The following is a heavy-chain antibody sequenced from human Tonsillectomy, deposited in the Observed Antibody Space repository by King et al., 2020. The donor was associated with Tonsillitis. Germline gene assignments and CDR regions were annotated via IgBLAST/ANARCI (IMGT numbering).Heavy chain of an antibody. CDR1: GYTFTGYY. CDR3: AGLHYYDSSGYYPHDALAI. CDR2: INPNSGGT. V-gene: IGHV1-2*02. Sequence: VQLVESGAEVKKPGASVKVSCKASGYTFTGYYMHWVRQAPGQGLEWMGWINPNSGGTNYAQKFQGRVTMTRDTSISTAYMELSRLRYDDTAVYYCAGLHYYDSSGYYPHDALAIWGQGTMVTVSS. D-gene: IGHD3-22*01. J-gene: IGHJ3*02.